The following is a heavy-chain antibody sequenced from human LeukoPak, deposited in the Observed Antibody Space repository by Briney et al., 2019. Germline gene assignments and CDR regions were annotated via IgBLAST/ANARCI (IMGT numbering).Heavy chain of an antibody. D-gene: IGHD1-1*01. Sequence: ASVKVSYKASGGTFSSYAISWVRQAPGRGLEWMGIINPSGGSTSIAQKFQGRVTMTRDTSTSTVYMELSSLRSEDTAVYYCARIRTTGTTYYYYYYMDVWGKGTTVTVSS. CDR2: INPSGGST. CDR3: ARIRTTGTTYYYYYYMDV. V-gene: IGHV1-46*01. J-gene: IGHJ6*03. CDR1: GGTFSSYA.